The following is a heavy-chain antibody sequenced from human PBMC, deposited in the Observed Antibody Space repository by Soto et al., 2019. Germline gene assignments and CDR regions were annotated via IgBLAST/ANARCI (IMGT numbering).Heavy chain of an antibody. CDR2: IKPNSGGT. D-gene: IGHD3-9*01. CDR1: GYTFTDYQ. Sequence: QVQLVQSGAEVKKPGASVKVSCKASGYTFTDYQMHWVRQAPGQGLEWMGWIKPNSGGTNYAQKFQGWVTMTRETSISTAYMELSRLRSDDTAVYYCARDQILTGGHHYYGMDVWGQGTTVTVSS. J-gene: IGHJ6*02. CDR3: ARDQILTGGHHYYGMDV. V-gene: IGHV1-2*04.